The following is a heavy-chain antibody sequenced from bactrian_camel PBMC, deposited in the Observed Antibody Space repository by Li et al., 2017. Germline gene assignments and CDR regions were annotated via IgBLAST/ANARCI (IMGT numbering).Heavy chain of an antibody. Sequence: DVQLVESGGESVQSGGSLRLSCEISLYIYSSYCMGWFRQAPGKEREGVAAIEGDGTTTYADSVKGRFTISKDNAKNALYLQMNSLLPEDTAVYYCAFEGSVGVTQTPLTDLPGRVVARIFWVLSAGYFGQGTQVTVS. D-gene: IGHD2*01. J-gene: IGHJ4*01. CDR1: LYIYSSYC. V-gene: IGHV3S59*01. CDR2: IEGDGTT.